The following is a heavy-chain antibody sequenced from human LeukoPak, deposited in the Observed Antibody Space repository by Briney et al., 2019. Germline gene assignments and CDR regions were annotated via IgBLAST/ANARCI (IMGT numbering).Heavy chain of an antibody. J-gene: IGHJ5*02. V-gene: IGHV4-59*01. D-gene: IGHD1-1*01. Sequence: SETLSLTCAVSGGSISSYYWSWIRQPPGKGLEWIGYIYYSGSTNYNPSLKSRVTISVDTSKNQFSLKLSSVTAADTAVYYCASSGNYNWFDPWGQGTLVTVSS. CDR2: IYYSGST. CDR3: ASSGNYNWFDP. CDR1: GGSISSYY.